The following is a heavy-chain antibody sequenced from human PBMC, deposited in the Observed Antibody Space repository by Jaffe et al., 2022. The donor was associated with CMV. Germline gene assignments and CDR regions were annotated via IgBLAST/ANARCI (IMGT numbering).Heavy chain of an antibody. Sequence: QVQLVESGGGVVQPGRSLRLSCAASGFTFRTYGMHWVRQAPGKGLEWVAVIWSQGNNKYYSDSVKGRFTVSRDNSKNTLDLQMNSLRADDTAIYYCAKETGPYDGFDIWGQGTMVTVSS. J-gene: IGHJ3*02. D-gene: IGHD1-1*01. CDR3: AKETGPYDGFDI. CDR2: IWSQGNNK. V-gene: IGHV3-33*06. CDR1: GFTFRTYG.